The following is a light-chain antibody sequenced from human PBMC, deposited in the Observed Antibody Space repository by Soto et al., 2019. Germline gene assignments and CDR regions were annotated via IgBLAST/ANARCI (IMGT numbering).Light chain of an antibody. J-gene: IGLJ3*02. CDR3: ESWDDTLKGHV. Sequence: QSALTQPASVSGSPGQSITISCTGTSSDVGGYKYVSWYQQHPDKAPKLIIFEVSNRPSGVSDRFSGSKSGTSASLAISGLQSEDEADYYCESWDDTLKGHVFGGGTKVTVL. CDR1: SSDVGGYKY. CDR2: EVS. V-gene: IGLV2-14*01.